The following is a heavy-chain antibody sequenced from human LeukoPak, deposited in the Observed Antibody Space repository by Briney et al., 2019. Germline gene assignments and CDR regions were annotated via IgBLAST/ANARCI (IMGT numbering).Heavy chain of an antibody. V-gene: IGHV3-30*18. CDR1: GFTFSSYG. CDR3: AKDRYSYAFEYSDS. D-gene: IGHD5-18*01. J-gene: IGHJ4*02. Sequence: GGSLRLSCAASGFTFSSYGMHWVRQAPGKGLDWVAVISNDGSKKYYADSVKGRFTISRDNSKNTLSLQVSSLRTEDTAVYYCAKDRYSYAFEYSDSWGQGTLATVSS. CDR2: ISNDGSKK.